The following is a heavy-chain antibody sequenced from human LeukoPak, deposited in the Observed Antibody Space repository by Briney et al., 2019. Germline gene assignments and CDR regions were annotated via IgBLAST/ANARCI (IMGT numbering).Heavy chain of an antibody. CDR1: GYSISTGYY. CDR3: ARHAFGGSYYYYYYMDV. Sequence: PSETLSLTCTVSGYSISTGYYWDWIRQPPGKGLEWIGYIYYSGSTNYNPSLKSRVTISVDTSKNQFSLKLSSVTAADTAVYYCARHAFGGSYYYYYYMDVWGKGTTVTVSS. J-gene: IGHJ6*03. V-gene: IGHV4-61*01. D-gene: IGHD3-3*01. CDR2: IYYSGST.